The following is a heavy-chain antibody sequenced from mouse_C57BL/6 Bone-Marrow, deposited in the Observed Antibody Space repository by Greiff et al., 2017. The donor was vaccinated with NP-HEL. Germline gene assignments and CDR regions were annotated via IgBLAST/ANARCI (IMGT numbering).Heavy chain of an antibody. Sequence: EVQLVESGGGLVQPGGSMKLSCAASGFTFSDAWMDWVRQSPEKGLERVAEIRNKANNHATYYAESVKGRFTISRDDSKSSVYLQMNSLRAEDTGIYYCTGDYDGGDYWGQGTTLTVSS. CDR3: TGDYDGGDY. J-gene: IGHJ2*01. CDR2: IRNKANNHAT. D-gene: IGHD2-4*01. CDR1: GFTFSDAW. V-gene: IGHV6-6*01.